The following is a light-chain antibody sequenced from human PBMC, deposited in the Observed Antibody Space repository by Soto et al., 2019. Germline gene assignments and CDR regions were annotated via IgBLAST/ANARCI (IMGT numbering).Light chain of an antibody. V-gene: IGLV2-14*01. Sequence: QSALTQPASVSGSPGQSITISCTGTSSDVGGYNYVSWYQHHPGKAPKLMIYEVSNRPSGVSNRFSGSKSGNTASLTISGLQAEDEGDYYCSSYTSSSIDYVFGTGTKLTVL. CDR1: SSDVGGYNY. J-gene: IGLJ1*01. CDR3: SSYTSSSIDYV. CDR2: EVS.